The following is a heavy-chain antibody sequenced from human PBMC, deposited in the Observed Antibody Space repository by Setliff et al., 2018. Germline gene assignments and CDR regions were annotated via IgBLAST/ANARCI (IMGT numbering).Heavy chain of an antibody. CDR2: IYYSGAT. D-gene: IGHD3-22*01. V-gene: IGHV4-59*01. Sequence: SETLSLTCSVSGDSINPYYWTWIRQPPGKGLEWIGFIYYSGATTYNPSLKSRVTISVDTSKNQFSLNLNSVTAAVTAVYYCARYRNYFDSSGQTQYYFDYWGQGTLGTVS. J-gene: IGHJ4*02. CDR1: GDSINPYY. CDR3: ARYRNYFDSSGQTQYYFDY.